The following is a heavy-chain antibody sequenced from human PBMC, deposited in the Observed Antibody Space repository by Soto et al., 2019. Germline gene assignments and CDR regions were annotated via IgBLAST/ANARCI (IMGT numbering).Heavy chain of an antibody. CDR2: LLSIGSSE. Sequence: GGSLRLSCAASEFTFSSYGMHWVRQAPGKGLEWVALLLSIGSSEYYADSVKDRFTISRDNSKNTLYLQMNSLRAEDTAIYYCAKDYGSGTYLLDNWGQGTQVTVSS. D-gene: IGHD3-10*01. V-gene: IGHV3-30*18. CDR1: EFTFSSYG. CDR3: AKDYGSGTYLLDN. J-gene: IGHJ4*02.